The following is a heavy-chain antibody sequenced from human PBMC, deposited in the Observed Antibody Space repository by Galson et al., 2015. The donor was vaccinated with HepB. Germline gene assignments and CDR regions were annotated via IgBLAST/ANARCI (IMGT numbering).Heavy chain of an antibody. CDR1: GGSISSGGYY. D-gene: IGHD6-19*01. CDR3: ARGPSSGWSISYLDY. J-gene: IGHJ4*02. CDR2: IYYSGST. V-gene: IGHV4-31*03. Sequence: TLSLTCTVSGGSISSGGYYWSWIRQHPGKGLEWIGYIYYSGSTYYNPSLKSRVTISVDTSKNQFSLKLSSVTAADTAVYYCARGPSSGWSISYLDYWGQGTLVTVSS.